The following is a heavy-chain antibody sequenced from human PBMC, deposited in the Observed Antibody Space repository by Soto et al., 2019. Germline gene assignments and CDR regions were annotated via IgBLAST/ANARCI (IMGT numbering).Heavy chain of an antibody. CDR1: GFTFSGYA. D-gene: IGHD1-26*01. CDR3: AKDWYRTGSYFNC. J-gene: IGHJ4*02. V-gene: IGHV3-30*18. CDR2: ISYDGSNK. Sequence: GGSLRLSCAASGFTFSGYAMHWVRQAPGKGLEWVASISYDGSNKNYIDSVKGRFTVSRDNSKNTLSLQMNSLRAEDTAVYYCAKDWYRTGSYFNCWGKGTLVTVSS.